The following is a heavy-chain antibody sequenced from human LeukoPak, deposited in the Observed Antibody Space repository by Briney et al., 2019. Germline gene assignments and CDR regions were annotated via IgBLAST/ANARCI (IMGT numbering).Heavy chain of an antibody. Sequence: ASVKVSCKASGYTFTGYYMHWVRQAPGQGLEWMGWISGYNGNTNYARKVQGRVTMTTDTSTSTAHMELRSLRSDDTAVYYCARDLDSSGYYEYWGQGTLVTVSS. J-gene: IGHJ4*02. CDR2: ISGYNGNT. D-gene: IGHD3-22*01. CDR3: ARDLDSSGYYEY. V-gene: IGHV1-18*04. CDR1: GYTFTGYY.